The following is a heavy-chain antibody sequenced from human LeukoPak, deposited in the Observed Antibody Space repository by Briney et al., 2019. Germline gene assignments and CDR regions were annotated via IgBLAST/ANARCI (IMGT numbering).Heavy chain of an antibody. CDR3: ARDLEGSTILDY. Sequence: PGRSLRLACAASGFTFSSYGMHWVRQSPGTGLEWVAVIWYDGSDKYYADSVKGRFTISRDNSKNTLNLQMNSLRAEDTAVYYCARDLEGSTILDYWGQGTLVTVSS. V-gene: IGHV3-33*01. CDR2: IWYDGSDK. J-gene: IGHJ4*02. CDR1: GFTFSSYG. D-gene: IGHD2/OR15-2a*01.